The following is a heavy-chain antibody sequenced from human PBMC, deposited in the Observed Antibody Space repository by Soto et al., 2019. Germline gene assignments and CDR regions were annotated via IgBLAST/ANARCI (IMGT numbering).Heavy chain of an antibody. J-gene: IGHJ4*01. V-gene: IGHV3-23*01. CDR1: GFTFDTYA. Sequence: EVQLLESGGGLVQPGGSLRLSCAASGFTFDTYAMNWVRQAPGKGLAWVSAIGTDSNTYYADSVKGRFTISRDNSRTTLYLHINSLRAEDTALYYCVTKNPGNRPFDYWGQGTLVTVSS. CDR2: IGTDSNT. CDR3: VTKNPGNRPFDY.